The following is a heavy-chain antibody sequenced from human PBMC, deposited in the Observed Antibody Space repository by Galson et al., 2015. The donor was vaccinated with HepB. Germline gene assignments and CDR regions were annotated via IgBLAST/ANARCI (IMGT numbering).Heavy chain of an antibody. V-gene: IGHV3-11*01. CDR1: GFTFSDYY. CDR2: ISSSGSTPI. CDR3: ARATLGWFDP. Sequence: SLRLSCAASGFTFSDYYMSWIRQAPGKGLEWVSYISSSGSTPISHADSVKGRFTISRDNAKNSLYLQMNSLRAEDTAVYFCARATLGWFDPWGQGTLVTVSS. J-gene: IGHJ5*02. D-gene: IGHD2/OR15-2a*01.